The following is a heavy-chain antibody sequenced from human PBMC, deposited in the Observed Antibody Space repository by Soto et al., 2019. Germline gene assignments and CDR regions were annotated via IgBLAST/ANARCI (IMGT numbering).Heavy chain of an antibody. CDR2: INHSGST. V-gene: IGHV4-34*01. CDR1: GGSFSGYY. CDR3: ARSPRHIVSTPHDY. J-gene: IGHJ4*02. Sequence: SETLSLTCAVYGGSFSGYYWSWIRQPPGKGLEWIGEINHSGSTNYNPSLKSRVTMSVDTSKNQFSLKLSSVTAADTAVFYCARSPRHIVSTPHDYWGQGTLVTVSS. D-gene: IGHD5-12*01.